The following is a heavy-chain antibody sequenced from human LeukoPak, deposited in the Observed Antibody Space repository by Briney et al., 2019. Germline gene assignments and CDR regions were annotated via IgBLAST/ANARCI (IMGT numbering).Heavy chain of an antibody. CDR3: AMKAVPRPRLHDAFDF. D-gene: IGHD5-24*01. CDR2: INSDGSST. CDR1: GFTFSNYW. J-gene: IGHJ3*01. Sequence: GGSLRLSCAASGFTFSNYWMYWVRQAPGKGLVWVSRINSDGSSTSYADSVKGRFTISRDNAKNTLYLQMNSLRAEDTAVHYCAMKAVPRPRLHDAFDFWGQGTVVSVSS. V-gene: IGHV3-74*01.